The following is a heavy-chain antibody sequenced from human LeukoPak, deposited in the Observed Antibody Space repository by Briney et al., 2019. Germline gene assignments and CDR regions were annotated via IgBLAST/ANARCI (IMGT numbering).Heavy chain of an antibody. CDR1: GGSISSSSYY. CDR3: AGYSYGHRFVDY. CDR2: IYYSGST. D-gene: IGHD5-18*01. Sequence: SETLSLTCTVSGGSISSSSYYWGWIRQPPGKGLEWIGSIYYSGSTYYNPSLKSRVTMSVDTSKNQFSLKLSSETAADTAVYYCAGYSYGHRFVDYWGQGTLVTVSS. J-gene: IGHJ4*02. V-gene: IGHV4-39*07.